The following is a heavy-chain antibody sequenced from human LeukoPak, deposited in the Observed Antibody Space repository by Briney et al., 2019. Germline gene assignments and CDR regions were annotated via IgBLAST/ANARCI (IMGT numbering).Heavy chain of an antibody. CDR1: GYTFTSYA. D-gene: IGHD3-3*01. CDR3: ARDLETNYDFWSGYCDY. Sequence: GASVKVSCKASGYTFTSYAISWVRQAPGQGLEWMGWISADNGNTDYAQRFQGRVTMTTDTSTSTAYMELRSLRSDDTAVYYCARDLETNYDFWSGYCDYWGQGTLVTVSS. V-gene: IGHV1-18*01. CDR2: ISADNGNT. J-gene: IGHJ4*02.